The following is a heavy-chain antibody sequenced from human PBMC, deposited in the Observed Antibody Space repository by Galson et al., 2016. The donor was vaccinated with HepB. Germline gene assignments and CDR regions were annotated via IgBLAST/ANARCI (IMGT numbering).Heavy chain of an antibody. D-gene: IGHD3-3*01. J-gene: IGHJ4*02. CDR3: ARGGVSITIFGVVPYFDA. CDR2: ISTTGRYI. CDR1: GFTFDTYC. Sequence: SLRLSCAASGFTFDTYCMNWVRQAPGKGLEWVASISTTGRYIYYADSVEGRFTISGGNAKNSVYLQMNSLRPEDTAIYYCARGGVSITIFGVVPYFDAWGQGALVTVSS. V-gene: IGHV3-21*01.